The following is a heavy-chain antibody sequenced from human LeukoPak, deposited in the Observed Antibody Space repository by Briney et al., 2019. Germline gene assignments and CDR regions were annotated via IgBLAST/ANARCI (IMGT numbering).Heavy chain of an antibody. CDR3: ARDHWGAGGDYSFLFDY. D-gene: IGHD4-17*01. Sequence: PSETLSLTCTVSGGSISSSSYYCGWIRQPPGTGLEWIGSIYYSGSTYYNPSLKSRVTISVDTSKNQFSLKLSSVTAADTAVYYCARDHWGAGGDYSFLFDYWGQGTLVTVSS. CDR2: IYYSGST. CDR1: GGSISSSSYY. J-gene: IGHJ4*02. V-gene: IGHV4-39*07.